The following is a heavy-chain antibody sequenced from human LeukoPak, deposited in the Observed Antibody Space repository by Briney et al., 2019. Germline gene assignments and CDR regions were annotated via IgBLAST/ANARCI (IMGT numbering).Heavy chain of an antibody. Sequence: SETLSLTCDVFGGSISSSYWWSWVRQSPEKGLEWIGEIYQNGNTNYNPSLKSRVTVSIAKSKNQFSLNLSSVTAADTAVYFCARRDLWFGFFDYRGQGTLVTVSS. J-gene: IGHJ4*02. CDR1: GGSISSSYW. D-gene: IGHD3-10*01. CDR2: IYQNGNT. V-gene: IGHV4-4*02. CDR3: ARRDLWFGFFDY.